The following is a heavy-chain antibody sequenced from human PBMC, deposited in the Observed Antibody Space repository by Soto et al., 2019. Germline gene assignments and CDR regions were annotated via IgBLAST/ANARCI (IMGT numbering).Heavy chain of an antibody. J-gene: IGHJ4*02. Sequence: PGGSLRLSCTASGFPFSDYYMSWTRQAPGEGLEWLSYISKSGSTTYYADSVKGRFTISRDNARNSLYLQMNSLTAEDTAVYYCAGEGEDYNYYFDFWGQGTLVTVSS. D-gene: IGHD3-16*01. V-gene: IGHV3-11*01. CDR2: ISKSGSTT. CDR3: AGEGEDYNYYFDF. CDR1: GFPFSDYY.